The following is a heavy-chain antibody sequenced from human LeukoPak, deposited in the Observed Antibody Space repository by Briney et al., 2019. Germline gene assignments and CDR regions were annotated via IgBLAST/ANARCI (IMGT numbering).Heavy chain of an antibody. D-gene: IGHD6-19*01. CDR2: INSDGSST. Sequence: GGSLRLSCAASGFTFSSYWMNWVRQAPGKGLVWVSRINSDGSSTSYADSVKGRFTISRDNAKNTLYLQMNSLRAEDTAVYYCARDPGIAVAGPSDAFDIWGQGTMVTVSS. CDR3: ARDPGIAVAGPSDAFDI. V-gene: IGHV3-74*01. J-gene: IGHJ3*02. CDR1: GFTFSSYW.